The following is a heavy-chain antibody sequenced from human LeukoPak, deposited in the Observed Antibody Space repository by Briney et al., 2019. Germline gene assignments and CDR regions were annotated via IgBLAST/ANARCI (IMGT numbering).Heavy chain of an antibody. D-gene: IGHD1-26*01. CDR1: GYTFTSYY. CDR2: INPSGGST. J-gene: IGHJ4*02. V-gene: IGHV1-46*01. CDR3: AKDYSGSYFDY. Sequence: GASVKVSCKASGYTFTSYYMHWVRQAPGQGLEWMGIINPSGGSTSYAQKFQGRVTMTRDMSTSTVYMELSSLRSEDTAVYYCAKDYSGSYFDYWGQGTLVTVSS.